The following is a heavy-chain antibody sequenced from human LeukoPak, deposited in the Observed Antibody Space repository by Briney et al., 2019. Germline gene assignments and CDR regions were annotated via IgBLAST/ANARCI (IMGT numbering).Heavy chain of an antibody. CDR2: IYTIGCT. CDR1: GCSISSYY. CDR3: ARDWGVVPAAIHTWFDP. V-gene: IGHV4-4*07. D-gene: IGHD2-2*02. J-gene: IGHJ5*02. Sequence: SETLSLTCTVSGCSISSYYWSWIRQPAGRGLEWIGRIYTIGCTNYNPHLKSRVTMSVATSQNQFSLKLSSVTAADTAVYYCARDWGVVPAAIHTWFDPWGQGTLVTVSS.